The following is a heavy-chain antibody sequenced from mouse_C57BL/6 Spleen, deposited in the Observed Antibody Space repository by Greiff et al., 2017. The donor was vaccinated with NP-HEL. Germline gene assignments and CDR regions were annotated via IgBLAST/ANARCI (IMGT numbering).Heavy chain of an antibody. D-gene: IGHD2-10*02. J-gene: IGHJ2*01. Sequence: QVQLQQPGAELVRPGSSVKLSCKASGYTFTSYWMHWVKQRPIQGLEWIGNIDPSDSETHYNQKFKDKATLTVDKSPSTAYMQLSSLTSEDSAVYYCARESGNYLDYWGQGTTLTVSS. CDR3: ARESGNYLDY. V-gene: IGHV1-52*01. CDR2: IDPSDSET. CDR1: GYTFTSYW.